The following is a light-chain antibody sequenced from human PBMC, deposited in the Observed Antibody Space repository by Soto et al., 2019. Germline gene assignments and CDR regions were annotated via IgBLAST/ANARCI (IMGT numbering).Light chain of an antibody. CDR2: DVS. CDR3: SSYTSSSTVV. CDR1: SSDIGGYNH. J-gene: IGLJ2*01. V-gene: IGLV2-14*03. Sequence: QPASVSGYPGQSITISCTGTSSDIGGYNHVSWYQQHPGKAPKLMIYDVSDRPSGVSNRFSGSKSGNTASLTISGLQAEDEADYYCSSYTSSSTVVFGGGTKLTVL.